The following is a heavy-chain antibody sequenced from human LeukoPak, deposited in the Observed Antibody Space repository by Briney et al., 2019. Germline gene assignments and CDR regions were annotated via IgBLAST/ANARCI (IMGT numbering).Heavy chain of an antibody. Sequence: PGGSLRLSCAASGFTFSSYWMSWVRQAPGKRLEWVANIKQDGSEKYYVDSVKGRFTISRDNAKNSLYLQMNSLRAEDTAVYYCARDGLYRPQSGAFDIWGQGTMVTVSS. CDR2: IKQDGSEK. D-gene: IGHD3-16*02. CDR3: ARDGLYRPQSGAFDI. V-gene: IGHV3-7*01. CDR1: GFTFSSYW. J-gene: IGHJ3*02.